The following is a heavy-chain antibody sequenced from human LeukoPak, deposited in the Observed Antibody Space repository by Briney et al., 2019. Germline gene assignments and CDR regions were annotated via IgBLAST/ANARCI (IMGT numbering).Heavy chain of an antibody. D-gene: IGHD7-27*01. V-gene: IGHV4-59*02. CDR1: GGSVSNYY. J-gene: IGHJ4*02. Sequence: SETLSLTCTVSGGSVSNYYRSWIRQSPGKRLEWIGYIYYTETSYNPSLKSRVTISADTSKNQFSLKLYSVTAADTAVYYCATRKLGNDYWGQGTLVTVSS. CDR2: IYYTET. CDR3: ATRKLGNDY.